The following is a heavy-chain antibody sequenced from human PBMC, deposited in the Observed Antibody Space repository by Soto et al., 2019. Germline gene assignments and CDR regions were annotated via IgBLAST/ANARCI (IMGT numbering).Heavy chain of an antibody. CDR2: IIPIFGTA. CDR1: GGTFSSYA. J-gene: IGHJ6*02. CDR3: ARMCPLTVDIVATTRYPYYGMDV. V-gene: IGHV1-69*13. D-gene: IGHD5-12*01. Sequence: GASVKVSCKASGGTFSSYAISWVRQAPGQGLEWMGGIIPIFGTANYAQKFQGRVTITADESTSTAYMELSRLRSEDTDGYYCARMCPLTVDIVATTRYPYYGMDVWGQGTTVTLSS.